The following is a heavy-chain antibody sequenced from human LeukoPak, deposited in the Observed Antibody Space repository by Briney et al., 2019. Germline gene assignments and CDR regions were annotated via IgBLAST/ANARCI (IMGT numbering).Heavy chain of an antibody. CDR2: IIPILGIA. CDR1: GGTFSSYA. V-gene: IGHV1-69*04. J-gene: IGHJ3*02. D-gene: IGHD6-13*01. CDR3: ARSTPPPIAAAGTAFDI. Sequence: ASVKVSCKASGGTFSSYAISWVRQAPGQGLEWMGRIIPILGIANYAQKFQGRVTITADKSTSTAYMELSSLRSEDTAVYYCARSTPPPIAAAGTAFDIWGQGTMVTVSS.